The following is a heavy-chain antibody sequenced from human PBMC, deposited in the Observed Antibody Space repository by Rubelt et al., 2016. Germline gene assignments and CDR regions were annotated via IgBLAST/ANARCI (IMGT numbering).Heavy chain of an antibody. Sequence: VQLLESGGGLIQPGGSLRLSCAASGFTFSSFAMSWVRQAPGNGLEWIGNIYHSGSTYYNPSLKSRATISVDPSRNTLSLKLRSVTAADTAVYYCARVFDISGYYVNFEYWGQGTLVTVSS. D-gene: IGHD3-22*01. V-gene: IGHV4-4*02. CDR1: GFTFSSFA. CDR3: ARVFDISGYYVNFEY. CDR2: IYHSGST. J-gene: IGHJ4*02.